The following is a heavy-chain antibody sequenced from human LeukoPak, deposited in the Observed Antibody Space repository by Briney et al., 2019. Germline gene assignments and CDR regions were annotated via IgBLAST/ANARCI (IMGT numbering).Heavy chain of an antibody. CDR2: IWYGWSNK. CDR3: AKGEGRRELGDADAFDI. V-gene: IGHV3-30*18. CDR1: GFIFRSYG. Sequence: PGRPLRLSCGACGFIFRSYGMQWVRQATGKGLEWVAVIWYGWSNKYYADSVKGRFTISRDHSQNTLYLQMNRLRAEDTAVYYCAKGEGRRELGDADAFDIWGQGTMVTVSS. D-gene: IGHD1-26*01. J-gene: IGHJ3*02.